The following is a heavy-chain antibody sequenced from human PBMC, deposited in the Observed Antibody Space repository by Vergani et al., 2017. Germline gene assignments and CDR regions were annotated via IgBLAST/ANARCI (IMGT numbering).Heavy chain of an antibody. J-gene: IGHJ3*02. Sequence: QVQLVQSGAEVKKPGASVKVSCKASGYTFTSYGISWVRQAPGQGLEWMGWISAYNGNTNYAQKLQGRVTMTADTSTSTAYMELRSLRSDDTAVYYCARDMTTVLQASETFDIWGQGTMVTVSS. CDR2: ISAYNGNT. D-gene: IGHD4-11*01. CDR1: GYTFTSYG. V-gene: IGHV1-18*01. CDR3: ARDMTTVLQASETFDI.